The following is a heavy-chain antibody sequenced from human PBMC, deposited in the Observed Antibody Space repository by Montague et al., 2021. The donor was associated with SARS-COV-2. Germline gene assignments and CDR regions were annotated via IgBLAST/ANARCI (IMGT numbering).Heavy chain of an antibody. CDR3: ARHALGYFDRLSEAYFDY. J-gene: IGHJ4*02. CDR1: DGSISNYY. D-gene: IGHD3-9*01. V-gene: IGHV4-59*08. CDR2: IYNSGST. Sequence: SETLSLTCTVSDGSISNYYRRWIRQPPGKGLEWIGHIYNSGSTNYNPSLRSRVTISIDTSKNQFSLKLSSVTAADTAVYYCARHALGYFDRLSEAYFDYWGQGTLVTVSS.